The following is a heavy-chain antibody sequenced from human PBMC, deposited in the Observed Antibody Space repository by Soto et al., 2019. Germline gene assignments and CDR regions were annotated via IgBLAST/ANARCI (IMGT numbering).Heavy chain of an antibody. CDR2: IYSGGST. CDR1: GFTVSSNY. D-gene: IGHD6-19*01. Sequence: EVQLVESGGGLVQPGGSLRLSCAASGFTVSSNYMSWVRQAPGKGLEGVSVIYSGGSTYYADSVKGRFTISRDNSKNTLYLQMNSLRAEDTAVYYCARVFGIAVAGKWAYYFDYWGQGTLVTVSS. V-gene: IGHV3-66*01. CDR3: ARVFGIAVAGKWAYYFDY. J-gene: IGHJ4*02.